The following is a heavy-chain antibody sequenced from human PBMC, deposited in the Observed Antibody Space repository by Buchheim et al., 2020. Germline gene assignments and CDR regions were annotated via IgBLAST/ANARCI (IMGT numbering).Heavy chain of an antibody. CDR3: VRDLSWSFDC. V-gene: IGHV3-48*04. J-gene: IGHJ4*02. D-gene: IGHD3-3*01. CDR2: IRSADG. Sequence: EVQLAESGGGLIQPGGSLRLSCSASGLTFGEESMNWVRQAPGKGLEWISRIRSADGSYADSVKGRFTMSRDNAKSYLYLQMNSLRIEDTAVYFCVRDLSWSFDCWGQG. CDR1: GLTFGEES.